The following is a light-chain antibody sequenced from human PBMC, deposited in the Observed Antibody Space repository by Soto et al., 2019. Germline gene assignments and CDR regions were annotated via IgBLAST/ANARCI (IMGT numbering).Light chain of an antibody. J-gene: IGLJ1*01. V-gene: IGLV2-8*01. CDR2: AVS. Sequence: QSALTQPPSASGSPGQSVTISCTGTSSDIGAYNYVSWYQQYPGKAPKLMIFAVSKRPSGVPDRFSGSKSGNTASLTVSGLQAEDEADYYCCSYAGSNNLIFGTGTKLTVL. CDR3: CSYAGSNNLI. CDR1: SSDIGAYNY.